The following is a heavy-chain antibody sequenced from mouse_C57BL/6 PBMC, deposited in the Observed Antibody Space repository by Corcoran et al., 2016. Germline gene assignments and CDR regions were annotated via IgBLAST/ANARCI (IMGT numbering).Heavy chain of an antibody. D-gene: IGHD4-1*01. CDR1: GYSITSGYY. J-gene: IGHJ4*01. CDR2: ISYDGSN. CDR3: ARVLTPYAMDY. Sequence: DVQLQESGPGLVKPSQSLSLTCSVTGYSITSGYYWNWIRQFPGNKLEWMGYISYDGSNNYNPSLKNRISITRDTSNNQFFLKLNSVTTEDTATYYCARVLTPYAMDYWGQGTSGTVS. V-gene: IGHV3-6*01.